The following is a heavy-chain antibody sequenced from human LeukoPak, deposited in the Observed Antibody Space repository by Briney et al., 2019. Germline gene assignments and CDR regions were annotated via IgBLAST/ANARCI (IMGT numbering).Heavy chain of an antibody. V-gene: IGHV3-9*01. CDR3: AKGDSMASSLDY. D-gene: IGHD6-13*01. J-gene: IGHJ4*02. CDR1: GFTFDDYA. Sequence: GRSLGLSCAASGFTFDDYAMHWVRQAPGKGLEWVSGISWNSGSIGYADSVKGRFTISRDNAKNSLYLQMNSLRAEDTALYYCAKGDSMASSLDYWGQGTLVTVSS. CDR2: ISWNSGSI.